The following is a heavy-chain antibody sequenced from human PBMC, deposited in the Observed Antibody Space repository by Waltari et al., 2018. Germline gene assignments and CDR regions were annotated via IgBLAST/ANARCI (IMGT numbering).Heavy chain of an antibody. J-gene: IGHJ4*02. CDR2: INHRGST. D-gene: IGHD4-17*01. V-gene: IGHV4-34*01. CDR1: GGSFSGYY. CDR3: AREARGGDYVVYYFDY. Sequence: QVQLQQWGAGLLKPSETLSLTCAVYGGSFSGYYWSWIRQPPGKGLEWIGEINHRGSTNYNPSLKSRVTISVDTSKNQFSLKLSSVTAADTAVYYCAREARGGDYVVYYFDYWGQGTLVTVSS.